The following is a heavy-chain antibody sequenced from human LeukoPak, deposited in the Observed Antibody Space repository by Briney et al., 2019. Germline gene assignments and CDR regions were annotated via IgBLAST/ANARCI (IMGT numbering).Heavy chain of an antibody. V-gene: IGHV1-69*05. CDR1: GGTFSSYA. CDR3: ATFLSTTIQANVDN. J-gene: IGHJ4*02. Sequence: SVKVSCKASGGTFSSYAISWVRQAPGQGLEWMGRIIPIFGTANYAQKFQGRVTITTDESTSTAYMELSSLRSEDTAVYYCATFLSTTIQANVDNWGQGTLVTVSS. D-gene: IGHD3-3*01. CDR2: IIPIFGTA.